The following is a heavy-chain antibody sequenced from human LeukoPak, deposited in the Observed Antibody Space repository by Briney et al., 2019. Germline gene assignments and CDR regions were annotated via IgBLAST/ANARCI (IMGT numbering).Heavy chain of an antibody. J-gene: IGHJ4*02. CDR3: ARFRRSAQSY. D-gene: IGHD2-15*01. CDR1: GFLFSSYW. V-gene: IGHV3-7*01. Sequence: GGSLRLSCTTSGFLFSSYWMSWVRQAPGKGLEWVANIGPDGSDKQYVDSMKGRFTISRDNAQNSVYPHMNSLTAEDTAVYYCARFRRSAQSYWGQGILITVSS. CDR2: IGPDGSDK.